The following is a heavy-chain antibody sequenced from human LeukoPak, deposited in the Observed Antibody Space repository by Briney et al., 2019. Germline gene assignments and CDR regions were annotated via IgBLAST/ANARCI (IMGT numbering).Heavy chain of an antibody. V-gene: IGHV4-30-2*02. D-gene: IGHD4-17*01. CDR1: GGSISSGGYS. J-gene: IGHJ4*02. Sequence: SETLSLTCAVSGGSISSGGYSWSWIRQPPGKGLEWIGYIYHSGSTYYNPSLKSRVTISVDTSKNQFSLKLTSVTAADTAVYFCAKLADDYGDNYFDYWGQGTLVTVSS. CDR3: AKLADDYGDNYFDY. CDR2: IYHSGST.